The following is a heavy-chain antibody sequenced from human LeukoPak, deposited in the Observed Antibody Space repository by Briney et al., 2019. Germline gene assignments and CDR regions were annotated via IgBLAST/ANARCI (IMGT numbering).Heavy chain of an antibody. D-gene: IGHD1-26*01. V-gene: IGHV1-2*02. CDR3: ARAIVGATNEPSDAFDI. CDR1: GYTFTGYY. CDR2: INPNSGGT. Sequence: GASVKVSCKASGYTFTGYYMHWVRQAPGQGLEWMGWINPNSGGTNYAQKFQGRVTMTRDTSISTAYMELSRLRSDDTAVYYCARAIVGATNEPSDAFDIWGQGTMVTVSS. J-gene: IGHJ3*02.